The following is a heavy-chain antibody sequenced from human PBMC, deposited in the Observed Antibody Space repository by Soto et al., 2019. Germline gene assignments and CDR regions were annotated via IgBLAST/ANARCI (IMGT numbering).Heavy chain of an antibody. V-gene: IGHV4-30-2*02. CDR1: GGSISSGGYS. D-gene: IGHD3-22*01. Sequence: PSETLSLTCAVSGGSISSGGYSWSWIRQPPGKGLEWIGYIYHSGSTYYNPSLKSRVTISVDTSKNQFSLKLSSVTAADTAVYYCATTARWWDGSGYAFDIWGQGTMVTVSS. CDR2: IYHSGST. CDR3: ATTARWWDGSGYAFDI. J-gene: IGHJ3*02.